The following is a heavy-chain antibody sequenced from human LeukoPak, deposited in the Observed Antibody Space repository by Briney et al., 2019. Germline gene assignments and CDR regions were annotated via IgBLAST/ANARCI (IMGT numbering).Heavy chain of an antibody. CDR2: INHSGST. J-gene: IGHJ6*03. V-gene: IGHV4-34*01. CDR3: ARVVRYYYYYMDV. Sequence: SETLPLTCAVYGGSFSGYYWSWIRQPPGKGLEWIGEINHSGSTNYNPSLKSRVTISVDTSKNQFSLKLSSVTAADTAVYYCARVVRYYYYYMDVWGKGTTVTISS. CDR1: GGSFSGYY.